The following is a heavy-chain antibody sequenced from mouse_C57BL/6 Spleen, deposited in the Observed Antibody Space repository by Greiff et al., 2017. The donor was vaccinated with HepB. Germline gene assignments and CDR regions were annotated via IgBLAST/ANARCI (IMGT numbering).Heavy chain of an antibody. D-gene: IGHD3-2*02. J-gene: IGHJ3*01. CDR1: GFTFSSYA. Sequence: EVKRVESGGGLVKPGGSLKLSCAASGFTFSSYAMSWVRQTPEKRLEWVATISDGGSYTYYPDNVKGRFTISRDNAKNNLYLQMSHLKSEDTAMYYCARDRESSGSGLAYWGQGTLVTVSA. V-gene: IGHV5-4*01. CDR2: ISDGGSYT. CDR3: ARDRESSGSGLAY.